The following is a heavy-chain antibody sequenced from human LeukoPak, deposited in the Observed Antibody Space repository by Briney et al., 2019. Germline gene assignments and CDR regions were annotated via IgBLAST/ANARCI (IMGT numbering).Heavy chain of an antibody. Sequence: GASVKVSCKASGYTFTTYNINWVRQAPGQGLEWMGWISAYNGNTNYAQKLQGRVTMTTDTSTSTAYMELRSLRSDDTAVYYCARAQLEHVEYDYWGQGTLVTVSS. CDR3: ARAQLEHVEYDY. J-gene: IGHJ4*02. CDR2: ISAYNGNT. CDR1: GYTFTTYN. D-gene: IGHD1/OR15-1a*01. V-gene: IGHV1-18*01.